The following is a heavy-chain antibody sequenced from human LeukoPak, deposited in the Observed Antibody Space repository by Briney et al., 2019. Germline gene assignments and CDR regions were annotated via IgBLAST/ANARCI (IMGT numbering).Heavy chain of an antibody. J-gene: IGHJ6*02. V-gene: IGHV1-69*04. CDR2: IIPILGIA. D-gene: IGHD4-11*01. CDR3: ATTVTTLYYYGMDV. CDR1: GGTFSTYG. Sequence: SVKALCKASGGTFSTYGIYWVRQVPGQAREWMGRIIPILGIANYAQKFQGRVTITADKSTSTAYMELSSLRSEDTAVYYCATTVTTLYYYGMDVWGQGTTVTVSS.